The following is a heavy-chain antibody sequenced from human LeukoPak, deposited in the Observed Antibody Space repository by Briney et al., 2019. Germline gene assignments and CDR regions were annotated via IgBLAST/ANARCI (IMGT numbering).Heavy chain of an antibody. Sequence: GGSLRLSCAASGFTFSSYSMNWVRQAPGKGLEWVSSISSSSSYIYYADSVKGRFTISRDNAKNSLYLQMNSLRAEDTAVYYCARDKQVVVGATTAYDYWGQGTLVTVSS. D-gene: IGHD1-26*01. CDR2: ISSSSSYI. CDR3: ARDKQVVVGATTAYDY. J-gene: IGHJ4*02. CDR1: GFTFSSYS. V-gene: IGHV3-21*01.